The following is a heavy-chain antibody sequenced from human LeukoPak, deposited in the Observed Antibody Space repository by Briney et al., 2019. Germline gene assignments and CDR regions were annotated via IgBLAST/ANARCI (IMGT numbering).Heavy chain of an antibody. CDR2: IYSGGST. V-gene: IGHV3-66*01. Sequence: QPGGSLRLSCAASGFTVSSNYMSWVRQAPGKGLEWVSVIYSGGSTYYADSVKGRFAISRDNSKNTLYLQMNSLRAEDTAVYYCARAGWDSSGYSIYFDYWGQGTLVTVSS. CDR1: GFTVSSNY. D-gene: IGHD3-22*01. J-gene: IGHJ4*02. CDR3: ARAGWDSSGYSIYFDY.